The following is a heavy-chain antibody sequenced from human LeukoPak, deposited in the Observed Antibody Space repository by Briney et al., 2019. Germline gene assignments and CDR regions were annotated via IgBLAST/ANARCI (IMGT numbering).Heavy chain of an antibody. D-gene: IGHD5-18*01. CDR2: INPNSGGT. J-gene: IGHJ3*02. CDR1: GYTFTGCY. V-gene: IGHV1-2*02. Sequence: GASVKVSCKASGYTFTGCYMHWVRQAPGQGLEWMGWINPNSGGTNYAQKFQGRVAMTRDTSISTAYMELSRLRSDDTAVYYCARDHVQLWTSDAFDIWGQGTMVTVSS. CDR3: ARDHVQLWTSDAFDI.